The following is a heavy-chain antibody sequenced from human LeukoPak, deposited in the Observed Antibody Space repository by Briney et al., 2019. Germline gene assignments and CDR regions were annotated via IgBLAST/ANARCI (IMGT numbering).Heavy chain of an antibody. J-gene: IGHJ4*02. CDR1: GYSISSGYY. CDR3: ARQVYEADWKTLDY. Sequence: SETLSLTCTVSGYSISSGYYWGWIRQPPGKGLEWIGSIYHSGSTYYNPSLKSRVTISVDTSKNQFSLKLSSVTAADTAVYYCARQVYEADWKTLDYWGKGTLVTVSS. CDR2: IYHSGST. D-gene: IGHD1-1*01. V-gene: IGHV4-38-2*02.